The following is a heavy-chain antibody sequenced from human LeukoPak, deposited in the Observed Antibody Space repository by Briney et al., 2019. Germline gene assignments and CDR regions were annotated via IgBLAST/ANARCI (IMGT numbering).Heavy chain of an antibody. D-gene: IGHD6-13*01. CDR2: IIPIFGTA. Sequence: SVKVSCKASGGTFSSYAISWVRQAPGQGLEWMGGIIPIFGTANYAQKFQGRVTITADESTSTAYMELSSLRAEDTAVYYCARDSGSSSWYFLSWFDPWGQGTLVTVSS. V-gene: IGHV1-69*13. CDR3: ARDSGSSSWYFLSWFDP. J-gene: IGHJ5*02. CDR1: GGTFSSYA.